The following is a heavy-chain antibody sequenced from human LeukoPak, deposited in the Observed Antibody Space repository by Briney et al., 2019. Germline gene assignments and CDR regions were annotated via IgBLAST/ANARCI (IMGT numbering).Heavy chain of an antibody. CDR2: ISSSGSTI. CDR1: GFTFSSYE. Sequence: GGSLRLSCAASGFTFSSYEMNWVRQAPGKGLEWVSYISSSGSTIYYADSVKGRFTISRDNAKNSLYLQMNSLRAEDTAVYYCAKEMYYYDRLHDYWGQGTLVTVSS. V-gene: IGHV3-48*03. CDR3: AKEMYYYDRLHDY. J-gene: IGHJ4*02. D-gene: IGHD3-22*01.